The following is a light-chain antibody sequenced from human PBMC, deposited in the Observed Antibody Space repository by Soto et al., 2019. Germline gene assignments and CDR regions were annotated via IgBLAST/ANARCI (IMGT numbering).Light chain of an antibody. J-gene: IGLJ2*01. V-gene: IGLV3-21*01. CDR2: YDS. Sequence: SYELTQPPSVSVAPGETARISCGGNNVGSRSVHWYQQKPGQAPFLVIYYDSDRPSGIPERFSGSNSGNTATLIISSVEAGDEADYYCQVWEATGDQVVFGGGTKLTV. CDR3: QVWEATGDQVV. CDR1: NVGSRS.